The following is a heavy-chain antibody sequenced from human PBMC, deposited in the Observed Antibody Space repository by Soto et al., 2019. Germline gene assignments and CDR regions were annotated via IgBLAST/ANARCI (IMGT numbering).Heavy chain of an antibody. Sequence: QVQLVQSGAEVKKPGSSVKVSCKASGGTFSSYAISWVRQAPGQGLEWMGGIIPIFGTANYAQKFQGRVTITADESTSTAYMALSSLRSEDTAVYYCARNYYDSSGYQTGYAFDIWGQGTMVTVSS. CDR3: ARNYYDSSGYQTGYAFDI. CDR1: GGTFSSYA. CDR2: IIPIFGTA. J-gene: IGHJ3*02. D-gene: IGHD3-22*01. V-gene: IGHV1-69*12.